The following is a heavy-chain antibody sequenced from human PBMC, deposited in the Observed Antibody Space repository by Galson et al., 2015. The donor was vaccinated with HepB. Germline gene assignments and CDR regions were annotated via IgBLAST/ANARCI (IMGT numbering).Heavy chain of an antibody. D-gene: IGHD1-1*01. CDR2: SRNRANSYTT. CDR3: ARGAGSWDAFDI. CDR1: GFIFSNHY. Sequence: SLRLFCAVSGFIFSNHYMDWVRQAPGKGLEWVARSRNRANSYTTEYAASVKGRFTISRDNSKNSLFLQMNSLYTEDTAVYYCARGAGSWDAFDIWGPGTMVTVSS. J-gene: IGHJ3*02. V-gene: IGHV3-72*01.